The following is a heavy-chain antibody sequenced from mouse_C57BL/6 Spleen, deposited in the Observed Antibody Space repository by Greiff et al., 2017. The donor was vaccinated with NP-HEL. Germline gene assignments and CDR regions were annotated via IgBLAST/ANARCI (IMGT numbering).Heavy chain of an antibody. J-gene: IGHJ1*03. CDR3: ARYYGSSLSWYFDV. V-gene: IGHV1-82*01. CDR1: GYAFSSSW. CDR2: IYPGDGDT. D-gene: IGHD1-1*01. Sequence: QVQLQQSGPELVKPGASVKISCKASGYAFSSSWMNWVKQRPGKGLEWIGRIYPGDGDTNYNGKFKGKATLTADKSSSTAYMQLSSLTSEDSAVYFCARYYGSSLSWYFDVWGTGTTVTVSS.